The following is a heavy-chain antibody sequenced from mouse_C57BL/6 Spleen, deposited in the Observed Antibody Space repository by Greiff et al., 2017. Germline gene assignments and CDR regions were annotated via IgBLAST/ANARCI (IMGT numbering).Heavy chain of an antibody. V-gene: IGHV1-50*01. CDR1: GYTFTSYW. Sequence: QVQLKQPGAELVKPGASVKLSCKASGYTFTSYWMQWVKQRPGQGLEWIGEIDPSDSYTNYNQKFKGKATLTVDTSSSTAYMQLSSLTSEDSAVYYCARSEWGSLGRPGFAYWGQGTLVTVSA. D-gene: IGHD4-1*01. CDR3: ARSEWGSLGRPGFAY. J-gene: IGHJ3*01. CDR2: IDPSDSYT.